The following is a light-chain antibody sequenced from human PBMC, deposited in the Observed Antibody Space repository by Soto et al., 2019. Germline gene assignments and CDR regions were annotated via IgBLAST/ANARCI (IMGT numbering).Light chain of an antibody. J-gene: IGKJ4*01. CDR3: QQSSITVHL. CDR2: WAS. Sequence: DIVMTQSPDSLAVFLGERATINCKSSQSILYNSNNKNYLAWYQQKPGQPPKLLIYWASTRESGVPDRFSGSGSGTDFTLTISSLQAEDVAVYYCQQSSITVHLFGEGTKVEIK. CDR1: QSILYNSNNKNY. V-gene: IGKV4-1*01.